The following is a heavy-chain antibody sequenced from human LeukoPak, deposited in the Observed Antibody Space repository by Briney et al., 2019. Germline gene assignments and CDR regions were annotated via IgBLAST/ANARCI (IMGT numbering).Heavy chain of an antibody. D-gene: IGHD1-1*01. CDR2: ISAYNGHT. CDR1: GYTFTSYG. J-gene: IGHJ4*02. CDR3: ARKGDYWNDGAY. V-gene: IGHV1-18*01. Sequence: ASVKVSCKASGYTFTSYGFSWVRQAPGQGLEWMGWISAYNGHTDYAQKFQGRVTMTTDTATNTAYMELRSLRSEDTAVYYCARKGDYWNDGAYWGQGTLVTVSS.